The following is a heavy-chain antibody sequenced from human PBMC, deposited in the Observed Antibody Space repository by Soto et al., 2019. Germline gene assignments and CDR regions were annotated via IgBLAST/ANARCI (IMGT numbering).Heavy chain of an antibody. D-gene: IGHD2-15*01. V-gene: IGHV3-53*01. CDR3: ATSDIVVVRSPLYYGMDV. CDR2: IYSGGIT. CDR1: GFTVSSNY. Sequence: PGGSLRLSCAASGFTVSSNYMSWVRQAPGKGLEWVSVIYSGGITYYADSVKGRFTISRDNSKNTLYLQMNSLRAEDTAVYYCATSDIVVVRSPLYYGMDVWGKGTTVTVSS. J-gene: IGHJ6*04.